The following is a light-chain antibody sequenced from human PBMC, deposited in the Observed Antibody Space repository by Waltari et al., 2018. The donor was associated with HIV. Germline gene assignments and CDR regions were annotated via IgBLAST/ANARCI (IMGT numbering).Light chain of an antibody. CDR1: QSVNNN. Sequence: EIVMTQSPATLPVSPGERATLSCRASQSVNNNLAWYQQKPGQAPRLLISGASTRATGVPARFSGSGSGTDFTLTISSLQSEDFGIYYCQQYHKWPLTFGGGTKVEIK. J-gene: IGKJ4*01. CDR2: GAS. CDR3: QQYHKWPLT. V-gene: IGKV3-15*01.